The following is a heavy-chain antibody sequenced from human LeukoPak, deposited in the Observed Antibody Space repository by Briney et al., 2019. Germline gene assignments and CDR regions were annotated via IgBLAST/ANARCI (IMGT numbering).Heavy chain of an antibody. CDR3: ASPSGIAVAGKRGAIWYFDY. Sequence: SETLSLTCTVSGGSISSSSYYWGWIRQPPGKGLEWIGSIYYSGSTYYNPSLKSRVTISVDTSKNQFSLKLSSVTAADTAVYYCASPSGIAVAGKRGAIWYFDYWGQGTLVTVSP. D-gene: IGHD6-19*01. J-gene: IGHJ4*02. V-gene: IGHV4-39*01. CDR1: GGSISSSSYY. CDR2: IYYSGST.